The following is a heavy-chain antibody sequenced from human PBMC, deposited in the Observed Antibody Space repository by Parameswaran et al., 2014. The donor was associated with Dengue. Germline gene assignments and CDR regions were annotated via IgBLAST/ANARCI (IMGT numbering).Heavy chain of an antibody. CDR3: SGHVTGDYFDY. D-gene: IGHD7-27*01. CDR2: IRGKADSYAT. J-gene: IGHJ4*02. Sequence: VRQAPGKGLEWVGRIRGKADSYATAYAASVKGRFTISRDDSKNTAYLQMNSLKTEDTAVYYCSGHVTGDYFDYWGQGTLVTVSS. V-gene: IGHV3-73*01.